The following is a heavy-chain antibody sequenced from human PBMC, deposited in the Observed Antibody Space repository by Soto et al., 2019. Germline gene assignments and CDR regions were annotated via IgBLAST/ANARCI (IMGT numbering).Heavy chain of an antibody. CDR2: IKSKTEGETT. V-gene: IGHV3-15*07. Sequence: EVQLVESGGGLVKPGGSLRLSCAASGFTFSKAWMNWVRQAPGKGLEWDARIKSKTEGETTYYGAPVKGRFTISRDDSHATLSRQMHRLKMLDTAEYYCTQDSRQLCGGVSFDYCGQGTLVTVSS. CDR1: GFTFSKAW. CDR3: TQDSRQLCGGVSFDY. D-gene: IGHD6-6*01. J-gene: IGHJ4*02.